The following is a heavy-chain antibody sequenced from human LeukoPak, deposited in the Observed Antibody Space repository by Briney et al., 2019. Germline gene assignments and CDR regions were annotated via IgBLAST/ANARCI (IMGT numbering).Heavy chain of an antibody. J-gene: IGHJ4*02. D-gene: IGHD5-18*01. CDR3: ATYRQIQVPFEF. V-gene: IGHV3-23*01. CDR1: GFTFSDFP. CDR2: IFPSSDEI. Sequence: GGSLRLSCAASGFTFSDFPMIWVRQAPGKGLEWGSSIFPSSDEIHYAGSVKGRFTISRDNSRSTLSLQMDSLRAEDTATYYCATYRQIQVPFEFWGQGTLVTVSS.